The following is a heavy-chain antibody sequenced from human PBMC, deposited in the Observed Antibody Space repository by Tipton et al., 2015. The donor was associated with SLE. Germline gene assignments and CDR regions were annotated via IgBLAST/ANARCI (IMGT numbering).Heavy chain of an antibody. D-gene: IGHD3-10*01. CDR1: GFTFSSYS. CDR2: ISSSSSYI. Sequence: SLRLSCAASGFTFSSYSMNWVRQAPGKGLEWVSSISSSSSYIYYADSVKGRFTISRDNAKNSLYLQMNSLRAEDTAVYYCARDRGRDAFDIWGQGTMVTVSS. CDR3: ARDRGRDAFDI. J-gene: IGHJ3*02. V-gene: IGHV3-21*04.